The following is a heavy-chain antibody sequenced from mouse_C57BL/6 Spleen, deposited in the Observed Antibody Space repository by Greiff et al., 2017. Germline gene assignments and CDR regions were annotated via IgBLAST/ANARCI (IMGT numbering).Heavy chain of an antibody. Sequence: EVQLQESGGGLVQPKGSLKLSCAASGFSFNTYAMNWVRQAPGKGLEWVARIRSKSNNYATYYADSVKDRFTISRDDSESMLYLQMNNLKTEDTAMYYCVRQSSYFDYWGQGTTLTVSS. CDR3: VRQSSYFDY. CDR1: GFSFNTYA. J-gene: IGHJ2*01. CDR2: IRSKSNNYAT. V-gene: IGHV10-1*01.